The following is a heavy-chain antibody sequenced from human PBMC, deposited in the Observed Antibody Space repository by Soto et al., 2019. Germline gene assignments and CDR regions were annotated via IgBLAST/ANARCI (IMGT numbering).Heavy chain of an antibody. CDR2: VTVSGDTS. J-gene: IGHJ6*03. D-gene: IGHD2-15*01. Sequence: EVQLLESGGGLAQPGGSLRLSCAASGFTFSDSALSWVRQGTGKGLEWVSSVTVSGDTSYYADSVEGRFTISRDNSQNTLDLPMDSPPAGDTAVYYCAKHGWWYPACYPYYYYVDVWGEGATVTVSS. CDR3: AKHGWWYPACYPYYYYVDV. CDR1: GFTFSDSA. V-gene: IGHV3-23*01.